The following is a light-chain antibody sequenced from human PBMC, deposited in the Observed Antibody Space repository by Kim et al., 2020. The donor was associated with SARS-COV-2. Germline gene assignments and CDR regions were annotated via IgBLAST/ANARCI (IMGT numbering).Light chain of an antibody. CDR2: GTS. J-gene: IGKJ1*01. CDR1: QGIGTS. Sequence: AIQLAQSPSSLSASVGDRVTITCRASQGIGTSLAWYRQRPGKAPQLLMEGTSTLEGGVPSGFTGSGSGTDFILTISSLQPEDFATYYCQQFKSFPPTFGQGTKVDIK. CDR3: QQFKSFPPT. V-gene: IGKV1-13*02.